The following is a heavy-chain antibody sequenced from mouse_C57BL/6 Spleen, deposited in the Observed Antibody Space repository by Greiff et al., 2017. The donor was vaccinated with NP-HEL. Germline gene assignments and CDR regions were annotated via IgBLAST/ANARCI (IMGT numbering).Heavy chain of an antibody. Sequence: EVKLLESGGGLVQPGGSMKLSCVASGFTFSNYWVNWVRQSPEKGLEWVAQIRLKSDNYATHYAESVKGRFTISRDDSKSSVYLQMNNLRAEDTGIYYCTGPLWYFDVWGTGTTVTVSS. CDR1: GFTFSNYW. J-gene: IGHJ1*03. CDR2: IRLKSDNYAT. V-gene: IGHV6-3*01. CDR3: TGPLWYFDV.